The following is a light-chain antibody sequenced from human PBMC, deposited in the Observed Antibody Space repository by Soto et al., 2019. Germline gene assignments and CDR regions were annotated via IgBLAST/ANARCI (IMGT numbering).Light chain of an antibody. J-gene: IGKJ1*01. Sequence: DIQMTQSPSSLSASVGDRVTITCRASQAIRNDLGWYQQKPGKAPKRLIYAASSLDSEVQLRFSVSGSGTEFALTISSRKHEDFATYDCLQHNTYPWTFGQGTKVEIK. V-gene: IGKV1-17*01. CDR1: QAIRND. CDR3: LQHNTYPWT. CDR2: AAS.